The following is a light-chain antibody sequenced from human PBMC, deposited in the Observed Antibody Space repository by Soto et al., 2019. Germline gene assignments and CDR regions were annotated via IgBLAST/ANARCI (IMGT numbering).Light chain of an antibody. CDR1: QGIGTY. CDR2: DAS. J-gene: IGKJ3*01. CDR3: QQRNFWPLT. Sequence: EGELTQSPAILSLFPGERATLSCRASQGIGTYLAWYQQKPGQAPRLLLYDASNRATGVPARFSGSGSDTDFTLIIDSLEPEDSAVYYCQQRNFWPLTFGPGTRVEIK. V-gene: IGKV3D-11*01.